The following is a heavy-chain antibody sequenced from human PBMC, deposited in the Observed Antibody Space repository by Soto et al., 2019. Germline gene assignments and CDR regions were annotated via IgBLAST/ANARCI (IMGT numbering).Heavy chain of an antibody. CDR2: MNPKSGGA. CDR1: GYTFTDYY. J-gene: IGHJ3*02. D-gene: IGHD2-15*01. Sequence: ASVKVSCKTSGYTFTDYYTHWVRQAPGQGLEWMGWMNPKSGGAYFAQKFQGRVTLTRDTSIGTAYIEVNSLTSDDTAVSFCTRENIENRDGLYDAFDIWGQGTTFTVSS. V-gene: IGHV1-2*02. CDR3: TRENIENRDGLYDAFDI.